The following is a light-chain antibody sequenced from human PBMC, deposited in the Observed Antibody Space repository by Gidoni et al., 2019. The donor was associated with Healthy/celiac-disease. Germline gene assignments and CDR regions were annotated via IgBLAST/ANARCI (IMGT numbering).Light chain of an antibody. Sequence: DIQMTQSPSSLSASVGDRVTITCQASQDISNYLNWYQQKPGKAPKLLIYDASNLETGVPSRFSGGGSGTDFTFTISSLQPEDIAQYYCQQYDNRPTFGGGTKVEIK. V-gene: IGKV1-33*01. CDR3: QQYDNRPT. J-gene: IGKJ4*01. CDR1: QDISNY. CDR2: DAS.